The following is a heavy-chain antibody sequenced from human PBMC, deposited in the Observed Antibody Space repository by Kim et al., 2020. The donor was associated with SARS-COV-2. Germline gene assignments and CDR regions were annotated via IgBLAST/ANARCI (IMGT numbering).Heavy chain of an antibody. Sequence: YAQKFQGRVTMTRNTSISTAYMELNSLRSEDTAVYYCARGSWAGYSSGWNWGQGTMVTVSS. D-gene: IGHD6-19*01. CDR3: ARGSWAGYSSGWN. J-gene: IGHJ3*01. V-gene: IGHV1-8*01.